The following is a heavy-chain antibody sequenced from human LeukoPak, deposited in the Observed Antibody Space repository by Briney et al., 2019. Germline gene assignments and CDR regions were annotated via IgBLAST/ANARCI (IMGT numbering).Heavy chain of an antibody. CDR3: EKFGLVRAFDI. J-gene: IGHJ3*02. CDR2: ISGSSGGT. CDR1: GFTFSSYA. Sequence: GGSLRLSCAASGFTFSSYAMSWVRQAPGKGLEWVSAISGSSGGTFYADSVKGRFTMSRDNSKNTLYLKINSLRTEDPAVYYCEKFGLVRAFDIWGQGTMVTVSS. D-gene: IGHD1-26*01. V-gene: IGHV3-23*01.